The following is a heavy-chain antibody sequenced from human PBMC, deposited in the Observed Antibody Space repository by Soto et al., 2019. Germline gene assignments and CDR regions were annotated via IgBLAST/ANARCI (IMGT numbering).Heavy chain of an antibody. Sequence: ETLSLTCTVSGGSISSYYWSWIRQPPGKGLEWIGYIYYSGSTNYNPSLKSRVTISVDTSKNQFSLKLSSVTAADTAVYYCARLVSPIPYYYYYYMDVWGKGTTVTVSS. CDR3: ARLVSPIPYYYYYYMDV. D-gene: IGHD1-26*01. V-gene: IGHV4-59*08. CDR1: GGSISSYY. CDR2: IYYSGST. J-gene: IGHJ6*03.